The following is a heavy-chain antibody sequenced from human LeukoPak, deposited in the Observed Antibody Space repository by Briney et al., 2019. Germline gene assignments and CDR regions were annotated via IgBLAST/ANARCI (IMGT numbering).Heavy chain of an antibody. D-gene: IGHD3-10*01. CDR1: GYTFTSYG. J-gene: IGHJ4*02. Sequence: ASVKVSCKASGYTFTSYGISWVRQAPGQGLEWMGWISAYNGNTNYAQKLQGRVTMTTDTSTSTAYMELRSRRSDDTAVYYCARDLRHNMVRGVMGPLNYWGQGTLVTVSS. CDR3: ARDLRHNMVRGVMGPLNY. CDR2: ISAYNGNT. V-gene: IGHV1-18*04.